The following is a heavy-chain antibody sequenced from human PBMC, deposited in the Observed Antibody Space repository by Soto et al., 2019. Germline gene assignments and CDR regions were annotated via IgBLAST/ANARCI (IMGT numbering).Heavy chain of an antibody. J-gene: IGHJ3*02. Sequence: PGGSLRLSCAASGFTFSSYGMHWVRQAPGKGLEWVAVIWYDGSNKYYADSVKGRFTISRDNSKNTLYLQMNSLRAEDTAVYYCARGGPVHVDSSGYYGHDAFEIWGKGTMVTV. D-gene: IGHD3-22*01. CDR3: ARGGPVHVDSSGYYGHDAFEI. V-gene: IGHV3-33*01. CDR1: GFTFSSYG. CDR2: IWYDGSNK.